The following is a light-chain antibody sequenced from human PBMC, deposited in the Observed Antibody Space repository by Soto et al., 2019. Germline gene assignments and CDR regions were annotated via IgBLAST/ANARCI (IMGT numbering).Light chain of an antibody. CDR3: LQHNTSPWT. CDR2: SAS. V-gene: IGKV1-17*01. J-gene: IGKJ1*01. CDR1: QGIRND. Sequence: DIQMTQSPSSLSASVGDRVTITCRASQGIRNDLNWYQEKPGKAPKRLIYSASSLHSWVRSRFSGSGSGTEFTLTISSLQPEDIATYYCLQHNTSPWTFGQGTKVEI.